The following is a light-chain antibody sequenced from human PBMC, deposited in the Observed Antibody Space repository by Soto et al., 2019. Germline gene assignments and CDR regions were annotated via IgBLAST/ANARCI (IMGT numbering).Light chain of an antibody. CDR1: QDISTS. V-gene: IGKV1-9*01. Sequence: DIQLTQSPSFLSASVGDRVTVSCRASQDISTSLAWFRQKAGKVPQLLVYPASTLQDGVPSRFSGSGSGTYFTLTINNLQAEDFATYYCQHLRTYPFSFGPGTKLDIK. CDR3: QHLRTYPFS. J-gene: IGKJ2*03. CDR2: PAS.